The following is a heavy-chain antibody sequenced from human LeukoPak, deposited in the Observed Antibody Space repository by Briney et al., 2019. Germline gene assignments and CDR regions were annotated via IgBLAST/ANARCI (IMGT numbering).Heavy chain of an antibody. CDR1: GYTFTSYY. D-gene: IGHD6-19*01. Sequence: ASVTVSYKASGYTFTSYYMHWVRQAPGQGLEWMGIINPSGGSTSYAQKFQGRVTMTRDTSTSTVYMELSSLRSEDTAVYYCARVGYSSGWSWSYFDYWGQGTLVTVSS. CDR3: ARVGYSSGWSWSYFDY. V-gene: IGHV1-46*01. CDR2: INPSGGST. J-gene: IGHJ4*02.